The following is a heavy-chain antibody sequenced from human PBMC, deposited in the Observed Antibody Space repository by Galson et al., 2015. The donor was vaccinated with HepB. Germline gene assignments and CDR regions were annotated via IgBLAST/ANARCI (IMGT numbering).Heavy chain of an antibody. D-gene: IGHD3-22*01. CDR3: AREATSWDRLVVVISNWFDP. J-gene: IGHJ5*02. CDR2: INTNTGNP. V-gene: IGHV7-4-1*02. CDR1: GYTFTSYA. Sequence: SVKVSCKASGYTFTSYAKNWVRQAPGQGLEWMGWINTNTGNPTYAQGFTGRFVFSLDTSVSTAYLQISSLKAEDTAVYYCAREATSWDRLVVVISNWFDPWGQGTLVTVSS.